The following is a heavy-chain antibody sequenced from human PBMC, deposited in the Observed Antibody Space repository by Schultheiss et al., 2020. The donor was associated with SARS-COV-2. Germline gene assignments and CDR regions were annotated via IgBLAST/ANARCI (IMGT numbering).Heavy chain of an antibody. V-gene: IGHV3-7*03. CDR1: GFPFTDYC. Sequence: GGSLRLSCAASGFPFTDYCMTWVRQTPGKGLEWVANIKEDGSEKYYVDSVKGRFTISRDNAKNSLYLQMNSLRAEDTAVYYCTTDPKVPTYYYYGMDVWGQGTTVTVSS. J-gene: IGHJ6*02. CDR3: TTDPKVPTYYYYGMDV. CDR2: IKEDGSEK.